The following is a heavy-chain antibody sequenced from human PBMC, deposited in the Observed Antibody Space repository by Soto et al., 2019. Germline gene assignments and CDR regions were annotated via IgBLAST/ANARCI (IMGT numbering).Heavy chain of an antibody. Sequence: QVQLVQSGAEVKKPGSSVKVSCKASGGTFSSYTISWVRQAPGQGLEWMGRIIPILGIANYAQKFQGRVTITANKSTSKAYMERSSLKSEDTAVDYCAREAPQRGYYYYRDLGGKGPTVPVSS. CDR3: AREAPQRGYYYYRDL. D-gene: IGHD1-1*01. CDR2: IIPILGIA. CDR1: GGTFSSYT. V-gene: IGHV1-69*08. J-gene: IGHJ6*03.